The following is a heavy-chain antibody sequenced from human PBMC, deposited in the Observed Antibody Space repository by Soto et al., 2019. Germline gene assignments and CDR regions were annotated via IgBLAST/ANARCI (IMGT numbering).Heavy chain of an antibody. V-gene: IGHV3-30*03. CDR2: VSYDGTNE. Sequence: QVRLVESGGAVVQPGTSLRLSCAASAFSFGDHGMHWVRQAPGKGLEWVAVVSYDGTNENYGDSVKGRFIISRDNSKHTLYLQMNSLRPEDTAVYFCVRDAVGSLYSGSYLDYWGHGTLVTVSS. D-gene: IGHD1-26*01. J-gene: IGHJ4*01. CDR3: VRDAVGSLYSGSYLDY. CDR1: AFSFGDHG.